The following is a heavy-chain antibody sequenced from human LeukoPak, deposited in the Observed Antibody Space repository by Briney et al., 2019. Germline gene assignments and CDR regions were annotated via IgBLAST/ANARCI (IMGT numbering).Heavy chain of an antibody. CDR3: ARFRYYYYYMDV. CDR1: GFTFSSYA. Sequence: LSCAASGFTFSSYAMSWIRQPAGKGLEWIGHLYTSGSTNYNPSLKSRVSISVDTSKNQFSLKLNSVTAADTAVHFCARFRYYYYYMDVWGKGTTVTVSS. V-gene: IGHV4-4*07. J-gene: IGHJ6*03. CDR2: LYTSGST.